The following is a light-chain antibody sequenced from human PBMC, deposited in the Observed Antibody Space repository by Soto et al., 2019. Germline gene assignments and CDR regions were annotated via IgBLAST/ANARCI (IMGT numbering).Light chain of an antibody. Sequence: DIQMTQTPPSLSASVGDRVTLTCRASQSISSFLAWYQQKPGKAPRLLIYATSTLQRGVPSRFSGSGSGTDITLTMSSLQPEEFATYYCQQSFSSPRTFGPGTKVDIK. CDR3: QQSFSSPRT. CDR2: ATS. V-gene: IGKV1-39*01. J-gene: IGKJ3*01. CDR1: QSISSF.